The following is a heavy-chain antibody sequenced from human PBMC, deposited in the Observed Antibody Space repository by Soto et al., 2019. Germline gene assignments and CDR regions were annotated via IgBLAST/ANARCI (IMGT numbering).Heavy chain of an antibody. Sequence: QVQLQESGPGLVKPSQTLSLTCTVSGASISGGDYYWTWIRQPPGKGLEWIGSIYYTGTTYSNPSLENRLSISVDPSNNQFSLMLTSVTAPDTAIDYCARATYDSSTYYLDYWGQGTLVTVSS. CDR3: ARATYDSSTYYLDY. D-gene: IGHD3-22*01. J-gene: IGHJ4*02. CDR2: IYYTGTT. CDR1: GASISGGDYY. V-gene: IGHV4-30-4*01.